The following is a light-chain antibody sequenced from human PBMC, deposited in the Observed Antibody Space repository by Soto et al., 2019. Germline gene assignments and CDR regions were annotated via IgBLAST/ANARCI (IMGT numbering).Light chain of an antibody. V-gene: IGLV2-14*01. CDR3: TSYATSSPYV. Sequence: QSVLTQPASVSGSHGRSITISGTVNSSDVGGYDYVSWYQHHPGKAPKLIIFEVSDRPSGVSNRFSGSKSGNTASLTISGLQVEDEADYYCTSYATSSPYVFGTGTKVTVL. CDR1: SSDVGGYDY. CDR2: EVS. J-gene: IGLJ1*01.